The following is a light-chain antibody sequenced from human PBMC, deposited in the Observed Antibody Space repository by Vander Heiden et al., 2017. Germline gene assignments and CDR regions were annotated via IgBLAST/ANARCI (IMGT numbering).Light chain of an antibody. V-gene: IGLV1-40*01. Sequence: QYVLTQPPSVSGAPGQTVTITCTGGSSNIRAAYHVHRDQQFPGGVPNLVIYVNNKRPSGVPDRFPGSKSGTSASLAITGLQAEDEADYYCQSYDNSLSGSGVFGGGTKVTV. CDR3: QSYDNSLSGSGV. CDR1: SSNIRAAYH. J-gene: IGLJ3*02. CDR2: VNN.